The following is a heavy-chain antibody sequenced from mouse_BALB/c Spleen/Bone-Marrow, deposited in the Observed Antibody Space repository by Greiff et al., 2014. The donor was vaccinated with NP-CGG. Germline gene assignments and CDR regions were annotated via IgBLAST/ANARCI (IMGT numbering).Heavy chain of an antibody. CDR2: IDPANGST. Sequence: VQLQQSGAELVKPGASVKLSCTGSGFNSKDTYMHWVKQRPEQGLEWIGRIDPANGSTRYDPKFQGKATITADTSSNTAYLQLSSLTSEDTAVDYCARSDRYTWFAYWGQGTMVTVSA. D-gene: IGHD2-14*01. CDR1: GFNSKDTY. V-gene: IGHV14-3*02. CDR3: ARSDRYTWFAY. J-gene: IGHJ3*01.